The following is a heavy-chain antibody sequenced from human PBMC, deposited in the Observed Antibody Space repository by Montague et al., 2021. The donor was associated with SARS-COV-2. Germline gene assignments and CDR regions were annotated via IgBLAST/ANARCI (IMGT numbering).Heavy chain of an antibody. D-gene: IGHD6-19*01. J-gene: IGHJ3*02. CDR2: IYYSGST. CDR3: ARVHFVSSGWYPDAFDI. V-gene: IGHV4-31*03. Sequence: TLSLTCTVSGGSINSGGYYWSWIRQHPGKGLEWIGYIYYSGSTYYXXXLKSRLTISVDTSKNQFSLKLSSVTAADTAAYYCARVHFVSSGWYPDAFDIWGQGTMVTVSS. CDR1: GGSINSGGYY.